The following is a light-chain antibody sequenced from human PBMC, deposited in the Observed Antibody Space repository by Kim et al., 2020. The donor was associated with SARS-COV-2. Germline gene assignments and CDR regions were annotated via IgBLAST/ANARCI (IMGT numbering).Light chain of an antibody. CDR3: NSYAGSNNHV. CDR1: SSDVGGYNF. Sequence: QSALTQPPSASGSPGQSVTISCTGTSSDVGGYNFVFWYQQRPGEAPKLMMSEVSERPSGVPDRFSGSKSGNTASLTVSGLQAEDEADYYCNSYAGSNNHVFGTGTKVTVL. V-gene: IGLV2-8*01. CDR2: EVS. J-gene: IGLJ1*01.